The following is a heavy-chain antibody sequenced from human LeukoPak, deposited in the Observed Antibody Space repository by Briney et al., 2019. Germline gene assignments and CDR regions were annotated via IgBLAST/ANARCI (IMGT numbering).Heavy chain of an antibody. D-gene: IGHD3-22*01. Sequence: PGGSLRLSCAASGFTFSSYGMHWVRQAPGKGLEWVAVISYDGSNKYYADSVKGRFTISRDNSKNTLFLQMNSLRVEDTAVYYCAKDNGYYDSSGYYYYWGQGTLVTVSS. CDR3: AKDNGYYDSSGYYYY. V-gene: IGHV3-30*18. J-gene: IGHJ4*02. CDR2: ISYDGSNK. CDR1: GFTFSSYG.